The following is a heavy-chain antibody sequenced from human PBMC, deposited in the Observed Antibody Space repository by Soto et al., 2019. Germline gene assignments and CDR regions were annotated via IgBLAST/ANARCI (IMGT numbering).Heavy chain of an antibody. D-gene: IGHD5-12*01. J-gene: IGHJ6*02. V-gene: IGHV4-30-4*01. Sequence: SETLSLTCTVSGGSISSGDYYWSWIRQPPGKGLEWIGYIYYSGSTYYNPSLKSRVTISVDTSKNQFSLKLSSVTAADTAVYYCARDRGSLGMDVWGQGTTVTVSS. CDR1: GGSISSGDYY. CDR3: ARDRGSLGMDV. CDR2: IYYSGST.